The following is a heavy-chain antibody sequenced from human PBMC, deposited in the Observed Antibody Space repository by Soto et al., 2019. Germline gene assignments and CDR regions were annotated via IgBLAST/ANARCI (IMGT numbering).Heavy chain of an antibody. Sequence: GGSLRLSCAASGFSFSDAWMTWVRQAPGKGLEWVGHIKSKTDGGTTDYPAPVKGRFTISRDDSKNTLYLQMNSLKTEDTAVYYCATEFYSNGYNYWGQGALVTVSS. CDR3: ATEFYSNGYNY. D-gene: IGHD3-22*01. CDR2: IKSKTDGGTT. V-gene: IGHV3-15*01. J-gene: IGHJ4*02. CDR1: GFSFSDAW.